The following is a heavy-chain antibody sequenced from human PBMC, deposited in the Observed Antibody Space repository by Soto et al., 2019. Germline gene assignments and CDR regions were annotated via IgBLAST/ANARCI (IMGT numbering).Heavy chain of an antibody. V-gene: IGHV4-39*01. CDR3: ARLFYDSSEHFDY. CDR1: GVSISSSNFY. J-gene: IGHJ4*02. D-gene: IGHD3-22*01. Sequence: SETLSLTCTVSGVSISSSNFYWGWIRQPPGKGLEWIGNIYYTGSTYYNPSLKSRVAMSIDTSKNQFSLKLNSVTAADTAVYFCARLFYDSSEHFDYWGQGTLVTVSS. CDR2: IYYTGST.